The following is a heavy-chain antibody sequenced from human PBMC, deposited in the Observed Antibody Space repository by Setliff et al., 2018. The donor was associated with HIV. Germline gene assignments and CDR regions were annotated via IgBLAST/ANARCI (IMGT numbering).Heavy chain of an antibody. CDR3: ARARMVRKIYFFDY. V-gene: IGHV5-51*03. CDR1: ELNSPNDW. CDR2: IYPGDSET. D-gene: IGHD3-10*01. J-gene: IGHJ4*02. Sequence: PGKSLKISCKASELNSPNDWIAWVRQMSGNGLEWMGIIYPGDSETRYSPSFQGQVTISVDKSTTTAYLQWSSLKASDSAIYYCARARMVRKIYFFDYWGQGTMVTVSS.